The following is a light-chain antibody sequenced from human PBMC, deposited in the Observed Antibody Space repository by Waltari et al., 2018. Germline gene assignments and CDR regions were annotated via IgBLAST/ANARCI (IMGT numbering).Light chain of an antibody. J-gene: IGLJ3*02. V-gene: IGLV1-40*01. Sequence: QSVLPPPPSVSGAPGQRVHISCTGSGPHNGAGLALHWYQQFPRAAPRLLIYGSTARPLGVPDRFFGSTSGTSASLAIIGLQAEDEADYYCQSYDTSLSVVFGGGTKVTVL. CDR2: GST. CDR1: GPHNGAGLA. CDR3: QSYDTSLSVV.